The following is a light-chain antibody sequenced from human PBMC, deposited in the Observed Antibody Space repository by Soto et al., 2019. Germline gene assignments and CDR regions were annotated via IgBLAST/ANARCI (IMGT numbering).Light chain of an antibody. J-gene: IGKJ4*01. CDR3: QQYNNWPPLT. CDR2: GAS. Sequence: EIVMTQSPATLSVSPGERATLSCRASQSVNSNLAWYQQKPGQAPRLLMYGASTRATGIPARFSGSGSGTEFTLTISSLQSEDFAVYYCQQYNNWPPLTVGGGTKVEIK. CDR1: QSVNSN. V-gene: IGKV3-15*01.